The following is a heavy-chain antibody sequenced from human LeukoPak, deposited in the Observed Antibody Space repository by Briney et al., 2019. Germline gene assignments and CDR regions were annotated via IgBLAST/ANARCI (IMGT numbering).Heavy chain of an antibody. CDR3: ARGRGKLYDYAYYMDV. CDR2: INWNGGRT. D-gene: IGHD2-2*02. V-gene: IGHV3-20*01. Sequence: SGGSLRLSCAASGFTFDHYGMSWVRQAPGKGLEWVSGINWNGGRTGYADSVKGRFTISRDNAKNSLYLQMNSLRAEDTALYHCARGRGKLYDYAYYMDVWGKGTTVTVSS. CDR1: GFTFDHYG. J-gene: IGHJ6*03.